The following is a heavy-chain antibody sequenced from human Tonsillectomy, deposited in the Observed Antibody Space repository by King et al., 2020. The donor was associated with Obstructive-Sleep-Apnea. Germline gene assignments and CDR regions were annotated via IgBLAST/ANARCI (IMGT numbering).Heavy chain of an antibody. CDR3: TRDYASTGTTGFYGIDF. V-gene: IGHV3-7*01. D-gene: IGHD3-9*01. Sequence: VQLVESGGGLVQPGGSLRLSCAASGFSFSSYWMSWVRQAPGKGLEWVANMRQDGGDMYYVDSVKGGFTISRDNAKNSLYLQMNTLRAEDTAIYYCTRDYASTGTTGFYGIDFWGQGTLVSVSS. J-gene: IGHJ4*02. CDR2: MRQDGGDM. CDR1: GFSFSSYW.